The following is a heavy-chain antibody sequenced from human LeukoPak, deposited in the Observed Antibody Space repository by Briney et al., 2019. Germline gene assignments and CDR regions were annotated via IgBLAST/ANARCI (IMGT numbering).Heavy chain of an antibody. CDR1: GYTFTGYY. CDR2: INPNSGGT. CDR3: ARVSPSYKDAFDI. V-gene: IGHV1-2*02. Sequence: ASVKVSCKASGYTFTGYYMHWARQAPGQGLEWMGWINPNSGGTNYAQKFQGRVTMTRDTSISTAYMELSRLRSDDTAVYYCARVSPSYKDAFDIWGQGTMVTVSS. J-gene: IGHJ3*02. D-gene: IGHD1-1*01.